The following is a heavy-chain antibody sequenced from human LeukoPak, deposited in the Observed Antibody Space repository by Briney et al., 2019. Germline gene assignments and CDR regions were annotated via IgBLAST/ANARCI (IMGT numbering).Heavy chain of an antibody. V-gene: IGHV4-34*01. CDR1: GGSFSGYY. CDR2: INDSGST. J-gene: IGHJ4*02. D-gene: IGHD3-22*01. CDR3: ARGQGHYYDSSGYYLIGFDY. Sequence: SETLSLTCAVYGGSFSGYYWSWIRQPPGKGLEWIGEINDSGSTNYNPSLKSRVTISVDTSKNQFSLKLSSVTAADTAVYYCARGQGHYYDSSGYYLIGFDYWGQGTLVTVSS.